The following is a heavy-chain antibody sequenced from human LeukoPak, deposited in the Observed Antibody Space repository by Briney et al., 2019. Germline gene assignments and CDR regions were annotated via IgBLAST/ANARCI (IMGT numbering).Heavy chain of an antibody. J-gene: IGHJ5*02. CDR3: AKEEDIVVVVAATYNWFDP. Sequence: GGSLRLSCAASGLTLSSYAMSWVRQAPGKGLEWVSAISGSGGSTYYADSVKGRFTISRDNSKNTLYLQMNSLRAEDTAVYYCAKEEDIVVVVAATYNWFDPWGQGTLVTVSS. CDR1: GLTLSSYA. V-gene: IGHV3-23*01. CDR2: ISGSGGST. D-gene: IGHD2-15*01.